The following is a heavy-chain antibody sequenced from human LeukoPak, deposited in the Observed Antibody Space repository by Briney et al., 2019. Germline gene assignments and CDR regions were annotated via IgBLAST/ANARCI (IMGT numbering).Heavy chain of an antibody. J-gene: IGHJ4*02. CDR2: ISSSGST. CDR3: ARHNGWYDY. Sequence: GRSLRLSCAASGFTFSSYAMHWVRQAPGKGLEWISYISSSGSTMYADSVKGRFTISRDNAKNSLYLQTNSLRAEDTAVYYCARHNGWYDYWGQGTLVTVSS. V-gene: IGHV3-48*03. CDR1: GFTFSSYA. D-gene: IGHD6-19*01.